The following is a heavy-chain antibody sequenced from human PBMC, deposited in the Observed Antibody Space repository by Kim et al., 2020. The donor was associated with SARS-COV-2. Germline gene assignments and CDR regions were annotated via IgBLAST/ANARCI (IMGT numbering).Heavy chain of an antibody. V-gene: IGHV4-39*01. D-gene: IGHD6-19*01. CDR3: ARPLSSGWHPFDY. J-gene: IGHJ4*02. Sequence: SETLSLTSTVSGGSINRSSYYWGWIRQPPGKGLEWIGSVYYSGSTYYNPSLKSRVTISVDTSKNQFSLKLSSVTAADTAVYYCARPLSSGWHPFDYWGQGTLVTVSS. CDR1: GGSINRSSYY. CDR2: VYYSGST.